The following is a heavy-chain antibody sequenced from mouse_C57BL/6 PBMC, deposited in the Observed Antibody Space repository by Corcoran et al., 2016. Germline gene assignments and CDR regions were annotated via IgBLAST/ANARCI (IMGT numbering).Heavy chain of an antibody. V-gene: IGHV1-26*01. CDR1: GYTFTDYY. CDR3: ARRIERDAMDY. J-gene: IGHJ4*01. CDR2: INPNNGGT. Sequence: EVQLQQSGPELVKPGASVKISGKASGYTFTDYYMNWVKQSHGKSLEWIGDINPNNGGTSYNQKFKGKATLTVDKSSSTAYMELRSLTSEDSAVYYCARRIERDAMDYWGQGTSVTVST.